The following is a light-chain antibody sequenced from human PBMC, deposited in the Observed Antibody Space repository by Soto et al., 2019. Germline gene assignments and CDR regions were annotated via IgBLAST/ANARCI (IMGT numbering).Light chain of an antibody. V-gene: IGLV2-8*01. Sequence: QSVLTQPPSASGSPGQSVTISCTGTSSDVGGYNYVSWYQQHPGKAPKLMIYEVSKRPSGVPDRFSGSKSGNTASLTVSGLQAEDEAEYYCSSYAGSNNAYVFGPGTKVTVL. CDR2: EVS. J-gene: IGLJ1*01. CDR1: SSDVGGYNY. CDR3: SSYAGSNNAYV.